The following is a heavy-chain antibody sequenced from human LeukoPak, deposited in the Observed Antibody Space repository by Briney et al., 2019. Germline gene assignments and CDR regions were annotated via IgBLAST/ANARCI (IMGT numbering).Heavy chain of an antibody. CDR1: GYTFTSYG. D-gene: IGHD5-18*01. CDR2: ISAYNGNT. Sequence: ASVKVSCKASGYTFTSYGISWVRQAPGQGLEWIGWISAYNGNTNYAQKLQGRVTMTTDTSTSTAYMELRSLRSDDTAVYYCAREGEVDTAMVYFDYWGQGTLVTVSS. CDR3: AREGEVDTAMVYFDY. J-gene: IGHJ4*02. V-gene: IGHV1-18*01.